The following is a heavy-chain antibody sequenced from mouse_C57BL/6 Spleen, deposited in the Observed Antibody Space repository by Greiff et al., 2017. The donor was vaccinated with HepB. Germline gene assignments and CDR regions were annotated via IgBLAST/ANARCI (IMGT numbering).Heavy chain of an antibody. Sequence: EVQLQQSGPELVKPGASVKMSCKASGYTFTDYNMHWVKQSHGKSLEWIGYINPNNGGTSYNQKFKGKATLTVNKSSSTAYMELRSLTSEDSAVYYCARTHYDSRPGFAYWGQGTLVTVSA. CDR3: ARTHYDSRPGFAY. J-gene: IGHJ3*01. CDR2: INPNNGGT. V-gene: IGHV1-22*01. D-gene: IGHD2-4*01. CDR1: GYTFTDYN.